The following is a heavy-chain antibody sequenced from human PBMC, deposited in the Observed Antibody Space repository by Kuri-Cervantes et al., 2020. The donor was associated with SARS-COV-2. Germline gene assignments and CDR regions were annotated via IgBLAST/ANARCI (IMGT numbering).Heavy chain of an antibody. CDR1: GGSISSYY. J-gene: IGHJ4*02. Sequence: ESLKISCTVSGGSISSYYWSWIRQPPGKGLEWIGYIYYSGSTYYNPSLKSRVTMSVDTSKNQFSLKLSSVTAADTAVYYCARVRGVLGEVYFDYWGQGTLVTVSS. CDR2: IYYSGST. V-gene: IGHV4-59*04. D-gene: IGHD3-10*01. CDR3: ARVRGVLGEVYFDY.